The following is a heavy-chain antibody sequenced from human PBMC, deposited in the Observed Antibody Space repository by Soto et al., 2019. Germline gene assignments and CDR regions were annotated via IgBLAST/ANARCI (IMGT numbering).Heavy chain of an antibody. CDR3: DRGLRIYYPRSGHHY. J-gene: IGHJ4*02. CDR1: GFTFSNYE. V-gene: IGHV3-48*03. Sequence: EVQLVESGGGLVQPGGSLRLSCAASGFTFSNYEMNWVRQTPGKGLEWVSYISYTGSTIYYADSVRGRFTISRDNSKNSLYLQMNSLTAEDTAVNYCDRGLRIYYPRSGHHYWCQGTLVTLAS. D-gene: IGHD3-10*01. CDR2: ISYTGSTI.